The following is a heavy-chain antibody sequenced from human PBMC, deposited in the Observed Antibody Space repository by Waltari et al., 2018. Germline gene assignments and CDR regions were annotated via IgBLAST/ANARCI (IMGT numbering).Heavy chain of an antibody. J-gene: IGHJ5*02. CDR2: IYYSGST. D-gene: IGHD2-15*01. CDR1: GGSISRQRDY. V-gene: IGHV4-39*01. Sequence: QLQLQESGPGLVKPSETLSLTCSVSGGSISRQRDYWGWIRQPPGKGLEYIGNIYYSGSTYYNPSLKSRVTISIDTSKNQFSLKLSSVTAADTAVYYCARLPSGGASHWFDPWGQGTLVTVSS. CDR3: ARLPSGGASHWFDP.